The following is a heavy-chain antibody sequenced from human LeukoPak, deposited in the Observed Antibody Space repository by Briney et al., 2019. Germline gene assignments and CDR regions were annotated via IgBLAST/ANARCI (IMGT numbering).Heavy chain of an antibody. J-gene: IGHJ4*02. D-gene: IGHD6-13*01. Sequence: SETLSLTCTVSGGSISSYYWSWIRQPPGKGLEWIGRIYTSGSTNYNPSLKSRVTISVDTSKNQFSLKLSSVTAADTAVYYCARRHSSWRAPLDYWGQGTLVTVSS. CDR3: ARRHSSWRAPLDY. CDR2: IYTSGST. CDR1: GGSISSYY. V-gene: IGHV4-4*08.